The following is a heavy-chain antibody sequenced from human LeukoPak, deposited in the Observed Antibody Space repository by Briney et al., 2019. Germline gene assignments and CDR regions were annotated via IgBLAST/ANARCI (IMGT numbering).Heavy chain of an antibody. V-gene: IGHV1-46*01. CDR1: GYTFTSYY. Sequence: WASVKVSCKASGYTFTSYYVHWVRQAPGQGLEWMGIINPSGGSTSYAQEFQGRVTITRDTSASTAYMELSSLRSEDMAVYYCARGEISFIVGAIGAFDIWGQGTMVTVSS. D-gene: IGHD1-26*01. CDR3: ARGEISFIVGAIGAFDI. CDR2: INPSGGST. J-gene: IGHJ3*02.